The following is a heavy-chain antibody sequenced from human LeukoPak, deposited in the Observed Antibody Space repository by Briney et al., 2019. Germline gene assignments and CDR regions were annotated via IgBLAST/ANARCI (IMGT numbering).Heavy chain of an antibody. CDR1: AYSFTSYW. J-gene: IGHJ4*02. Sequence: GESLKISCKVSAYSFTSYWIGCVRQMPGKGLEWMGIIYPGDSDTRYSPSFQGQVTISADKSISTAYLQWSSLKASDTAMHYCARNSHSSSWTHVDYWGQGTLVTVSS. D-gene: IGHD6-13*01. CDR2: IYPGDSDT. CDR3: ARNSHSSSWTHVDY. V-gene: IGHV5-51*01.